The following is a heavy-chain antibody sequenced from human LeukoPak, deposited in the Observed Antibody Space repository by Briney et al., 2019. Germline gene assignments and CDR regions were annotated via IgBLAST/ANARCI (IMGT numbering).Heavy chain of an antibody. Sequence: GRSLRLSCAASGFTFSSYGMHWVRQAPGKGLEWMADIWYDGSKKYYADSVKGRFSISRDNSKNTLYLQMNSLRAEDTAVYYCARDTYGSGGYSYGIYWGQGTLVTVSS. D-gene: IGHD3-22*01. J-gene: IGHJ4*02. CDR1: GFTFSSYG. CDR2: IWYDGSKK. CDR3: ARDTYGSGGYSYGIY. V-gene: IGHV3-33*01.